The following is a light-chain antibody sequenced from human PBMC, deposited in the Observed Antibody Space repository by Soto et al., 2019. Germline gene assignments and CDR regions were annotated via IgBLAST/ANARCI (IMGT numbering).Light chain of an antibody. V-gene: IGKV1-33*01. CDR1: KDISNY. CDR3: QQYDNLPLT. Sequence: DIQMTQSPSSLSASVGDRVTITCQASKDISNYLNWYQQKPGKAPKLLIYDASNLETGVPPRFSGSGSGTDFTFTISSLQPEDIATYYCQQYDNLPLTFGPGTKVDIK. J-gene: IGKJ3*01. CDR2: DAS.